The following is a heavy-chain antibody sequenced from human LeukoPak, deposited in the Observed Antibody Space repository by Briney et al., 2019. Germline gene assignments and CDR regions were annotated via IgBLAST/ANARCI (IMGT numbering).Heavy chain of an antibody. V-gene: IGHV4-39*01. CDR3: ARPVHQGWFDP. CDR2: IYYSGST. CDR1: GGSISSSSYY. J-gene: IGHJ5*02. D-gene: IGHD2-2*01. Sequence: PSETLSLTCTVSGGSISSSSYYWGWIRQPPGKGLEWIGSIYYSGSTYYNPSLKSRVTISVDTSKNQFSLKLSSVTAADTAVYYCARPVHQGWFDPRGQGTLVTVSS.